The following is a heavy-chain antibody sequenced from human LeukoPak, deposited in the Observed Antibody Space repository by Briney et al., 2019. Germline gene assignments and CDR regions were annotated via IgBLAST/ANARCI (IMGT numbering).Heavy chain of an antibody. CDR2: MNPNSGNT. CDR3: ARAGLQGVWYYYGMDV. V-gene: IGHV1-8*01. CDR1: GYTFTSYD. Sequence: GASVKVSCKASGYTFTSYDINWVRQATGQGLAWMGWMNPNSGNTGYAQKFQGRVTMTRNTSISTAYMELSSLRSEDTAVYYCARAGLQGVWYYYGMDVWGQGTTVTVSS. D-gene: IGHD5-18*01. J-gene: IGHJ6*02.